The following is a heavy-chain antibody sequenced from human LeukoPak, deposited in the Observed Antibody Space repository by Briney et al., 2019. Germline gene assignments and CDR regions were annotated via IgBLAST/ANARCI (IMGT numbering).Heavy chain of an antibody. V-gene: IGHV3-30-3*01. CDR2: ISYDGSNK. Sequence: PGGSLRLSCAASGFTFSSYAVHWVRQAPGKGLEWVAVISYDGSNKYYADSVKGRLTISRDNSKNTLYLQVNSLRAEDTAVYYCASGQDPNSVHTTIDYWGQGTLVTVSS. CDR1: GFTFSSYA. J-gene: IGHJ4*02. CDR3: ASGQDPNSVHTTIDY. D-gene: IGHD5/OR15-5a*01.